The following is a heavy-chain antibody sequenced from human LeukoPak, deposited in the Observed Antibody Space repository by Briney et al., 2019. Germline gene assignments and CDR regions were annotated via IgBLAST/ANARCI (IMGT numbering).Heavy chain of an antibody. V-gene: IGHV3-7*01. CDR3: ARGGIAVAGTEFDY. CDR2: IKQDGSEK. CDR1: GFTFRNYW. J-gene: IGHJ4*02. Sequence: GGSLRLSCAASGFTFRNYWMSWVRQAPGKGLHWVANIKQDGSEKYYVDSVKGRFTISRDNAKNSLYLQMNSLRAEDTAIYYCARGGIAVAGTEFDYWGQGTLVTVSS. D-gene: IGHD6-19*01.